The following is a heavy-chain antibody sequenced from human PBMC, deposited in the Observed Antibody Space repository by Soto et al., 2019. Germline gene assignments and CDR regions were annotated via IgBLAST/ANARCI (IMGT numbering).Heavy chain of an antibody. CDR3: ARGMSLGGDFDY. D-gene: IGHD2-15*01. V-gene: IGHV6-1*01. CDR1: GDSVSSNSAA. Sequence: KQSQTLSLTCANSGDSVSSNSAAWNWIRQSPSRGLEWLGRTYYRSKWNNDYAVSMKSRITINPDTSKNQFSLHLNSVTPEDTAVYYCARGMSLGGDFDYWGQGTLVTVSS. CDR2: TYYRSKWNN. J-gene: IGHJ4*02.